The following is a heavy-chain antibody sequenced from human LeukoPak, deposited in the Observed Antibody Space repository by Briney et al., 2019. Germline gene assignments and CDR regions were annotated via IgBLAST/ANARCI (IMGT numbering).Heavy chain of an antibody. Sequence: ASAKVSCKASGYTFTGYYMHWVRQAPGQGLEWMGWINPNSGGTNYAQKFQGRVTMTRDTSIGTAYMELSRLRSDDTAVYYCARDLIVATPFDYWGQGTLVTVSS. CDR1: GYTFTGYY. CDR2: INPNSGGT. CDR3: ARDLIVATPFDY. V-gene: IGHV1-2*02. J-gene: IGHJ4*02. D-gene: IGHD5-12*01.